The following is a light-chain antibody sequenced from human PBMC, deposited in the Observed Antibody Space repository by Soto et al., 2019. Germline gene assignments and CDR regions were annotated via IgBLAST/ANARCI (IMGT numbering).Light chain of an antibody. Sequence: DIQMTQSPSPLSASVGYIVTIICRASQSISTYLNWYQQKPGKAPKLLVYAASILQSGVSSRFSGSGSGTEFTLTISSLQPDDFATYYCQQYNSYSITFGQGTRLEIK. CDR2: AAS. J-gene: IGKJ5*01. V-gene: IGKV1-39*01. CDR3: QQYNSYSIT. CDR1: QSISTY.